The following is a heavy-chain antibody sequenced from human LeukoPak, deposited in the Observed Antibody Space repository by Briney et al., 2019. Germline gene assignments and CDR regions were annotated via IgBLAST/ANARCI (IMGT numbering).Heavy chain of an antibody. V-gene: IGHV1-18*01. J-gene: IGHJ4*02. CDR1: GYTFTSYG. D-gene: IGHD4-23*01. Sequence: GASVKVSCKASGYTFTSYGISWVRQAPGQGLEWMGWISAYNGNTNYAQKLQGRVTMTTDTSTSTAYMELRSLRSDDTAVYYCARDRGIGGNDNRRFDYWGQGTLVSVSS. CDR2: ISAYNGNT. CDR3: ARDRGIGGNDNRRFDY.